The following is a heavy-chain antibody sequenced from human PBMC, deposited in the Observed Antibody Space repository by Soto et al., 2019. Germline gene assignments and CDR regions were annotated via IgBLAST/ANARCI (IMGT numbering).Heavy chain of an antibody. CDR1: GGTFSSYA. CDR2: IIPISGTA. Sequence: QVQLVQSGAEVKKPGSSVKVSCKASGGTFSSYAISWVRQAPGQGLEWMGGIIPISGTANYAQKFQRRVTITADESTSTAYMEMSSLRSEDTAVYYCARDFYYDSSGYLRQYYFDYWGQGTLVTVSS. V-gene: IGHV1-69*01. CDR3: ARDFYYDSSGYLRQYYFDY. J-gene: IGHJ4*02. D-gene: IGHD3-22*01.